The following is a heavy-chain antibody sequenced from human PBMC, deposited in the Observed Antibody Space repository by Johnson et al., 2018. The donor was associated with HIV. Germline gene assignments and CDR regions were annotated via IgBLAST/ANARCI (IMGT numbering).Heavy chain of an antibody. CDR1: GFIFDDFG. D-gene: IGHD3-16*01. V-gene: IGHV3-20*04. CDR3: AKPPSMGADAFDI. CDR2: VNWNGART. Sequence: EVQLVESGGGVVRPGESLRLSCAASGFIFDDFGMNWVRHAPGKGLEWVSDVNWNGARTGYADSVKGRFTISRDNAKNSLYLQMNSLRAEDTAVYYCAKPPSMGADAFDIWGQGTMVTVSS. J-gene: IGHJ3*02.